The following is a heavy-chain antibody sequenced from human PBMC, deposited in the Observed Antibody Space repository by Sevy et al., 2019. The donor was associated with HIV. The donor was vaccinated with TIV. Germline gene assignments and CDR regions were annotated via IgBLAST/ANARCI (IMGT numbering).Heavy chain of an antibody. CDR3: ARGRVHVLEVILFDN. CDR2: ISAYNGHT. J-gene: IGHJ4*02. D-gene: IGHD1-1*01. V-gene: IGHV1-18*01. Sequence: ASVKVSCKASGYTVSTYGISWVGQAPGQGLEWMGWISAYNGHTNYAQKVQGRVTMTIDTSTRTSYMTLRSLRSDDTAVYYFARGRVHVLEVILFDNCGQGTLVTVFS. CDR1: GYTVSTYG.